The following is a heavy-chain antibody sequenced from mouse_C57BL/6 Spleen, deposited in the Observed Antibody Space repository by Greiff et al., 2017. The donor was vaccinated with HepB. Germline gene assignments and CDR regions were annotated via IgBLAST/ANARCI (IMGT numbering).Heavy chain of an antibody. CDR3: LELGRGPLYFDY. CDR1: GYSFTDYN. Sequence: EVHLVESGPELVKPGASVKISCKASGYSFTDYNMNWVKQSNGKSLEWIGVINPNYGTTSYNQKFKGKATLTVDQSSSTAYMQLNSLTSEDSAVYDSLELGRGPLYFDYWGQGTTLTVSS. CDR2: INPNYGTT. V-gene: IGHV1-39*01. J-gene: IGHJ2*01. D-gene: IGHD4-1*01.